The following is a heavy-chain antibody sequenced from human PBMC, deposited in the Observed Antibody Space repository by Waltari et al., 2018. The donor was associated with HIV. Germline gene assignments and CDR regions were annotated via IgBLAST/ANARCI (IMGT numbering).Heavy chain of an antibody. CDR2: MGVGGDI. J-gene: IGHJ4*02. V-gene: IGHV3-23*01. Sequence: EVQLLESGGGLVQPGGSLRLSCAASGFPFSSYAMHWVRQAPEKGREGVSGMGVGGDIYYAESVKGRLTISRDNSKNTVYLQMKSLRVEDTAIYYCARDRLHSNGLWDPAEHWGQGTLVTVSS. CDR1: GFPFSSYA. D-gene: IGHD2-8*01. CDR3: ARDRLHSNGLWDPAEH.